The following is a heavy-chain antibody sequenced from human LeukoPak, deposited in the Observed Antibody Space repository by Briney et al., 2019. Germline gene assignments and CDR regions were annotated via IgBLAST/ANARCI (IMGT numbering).Heavy chain of an antibody. D-gene: IGHD3-22*01. Sequence: SVKVSCKASGYTFTSYGISWVRQAPGQGLEWMGGIIPIFGTANYAQKFQGRVTITADESTSTAYMELSSLRSEDTAVYYCARATDYYDSSGYYFDYWGQGTLVTVSS. CDR3: ARATDYYDSSGYYFDY. CDR2: IIPIFGTA. CDR1: GYTFTSYG. J-gene: IGHJ4*02. V-gene: IGHV1-69*13.